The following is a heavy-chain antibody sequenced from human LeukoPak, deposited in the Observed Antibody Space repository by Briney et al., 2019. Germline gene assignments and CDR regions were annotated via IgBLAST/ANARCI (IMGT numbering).Heavy chain of an antibody. V-gene: IGHV6-1*01. CDR2: TYYRSKWYN. CDR3: ARDVGWGYDILTGYYQSSYYYGIDV. Sequence: SQTLSLTCTISEDSVSSNSAAWNWIRQSPSRGLEWLGRTYYRSKWYNDYAVSVKSRITINPDTSKNQFSLQLNSVTPEDTAVYYCARDVGWGYDILTGYYQSSYYYGIDVWGRGRRSASPQ. J-gene: IGHJ6*01. D-gene: IGHD3-9*01. CDR1: EDSVSSNSAA.